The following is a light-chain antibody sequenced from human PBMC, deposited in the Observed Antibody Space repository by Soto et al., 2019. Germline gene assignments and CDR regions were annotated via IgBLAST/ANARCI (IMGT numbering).Light chain of an antibody. CDR3: QQYGSWT. CDR1: QSISSNY. Sequence: EIVLTQSPGTLSLSPGERATLSCRASQSISSNYLAWYQQKPGQAPRLLIYGASSRATGIPDRFSGSGSGTDFTLTISRLEPEDSAIYYCQQYGSWTFGKGTKVEIK. J-gene: IGKJ1*01. V-gene: IGKV3-20*01. CDR2: GAS.